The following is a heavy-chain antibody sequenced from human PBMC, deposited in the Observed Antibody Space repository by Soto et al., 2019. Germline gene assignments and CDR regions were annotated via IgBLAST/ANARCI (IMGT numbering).Heavy chain of an antibody. J-gene: IGHJ4*02. D-gene: IGHD3-22*01. CDR1: GFTFSSYA. V-gene: IGHV3-23*01. Sequence: EVQLLESGGGLVQPGGSLRLSCAASGFTFSSYAMSWVRQAPGKGLNWVSTISGSRGSTYYADSVKGRFTISRDNSNNTLHLEMNSLRAEDTAIYYCAKGTYHYDGSGLDHWGQGTLVTVSS. CDR2: ISGSRGST. CDR3: AKGTYHYDGSGLDH.